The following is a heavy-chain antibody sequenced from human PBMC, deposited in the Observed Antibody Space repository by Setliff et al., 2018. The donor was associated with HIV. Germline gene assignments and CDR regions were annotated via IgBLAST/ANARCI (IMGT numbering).Heavy chain of an antibody. CDR2: ISSNSSTR. CDR3: AQITVMGY. Sequence: PGGSLRLSCAASGFTFSDYYLNWVRQAPGKGLEWVSYISSNSSTRYHADSVKGRFTISRDNAKNSLYLQMNSLRAEDTAVYYCAQITVMGYWGQGTLVTVSS. V-gene: IGHV3-48*01. D-gene: IGHD4-4*01. J-gene: IGHJ4*02. CDR1: GFTFSDYY.